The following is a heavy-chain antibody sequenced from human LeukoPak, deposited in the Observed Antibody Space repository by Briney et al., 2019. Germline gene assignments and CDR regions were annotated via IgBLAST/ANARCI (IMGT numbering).Heavy chain of an antibody. Sequence: ASVKVSCKASGYTFTSYGITWVRQAPGQGLEWMGGIIPIFGTANYAQKFQGRVTITADESTSTAYMELSSLRSEDTAVYYCARGEMATTFKPFDYWGQGTLVTVSS. J-gene: IGHJ4*02. D-gene: IGHD5-24*01. CDR3: ARGEMATTFKPFDY. CDR1: GYTFTSYG. CDR2: IIPIFGTA. V-gene: IGHV1-69*13.